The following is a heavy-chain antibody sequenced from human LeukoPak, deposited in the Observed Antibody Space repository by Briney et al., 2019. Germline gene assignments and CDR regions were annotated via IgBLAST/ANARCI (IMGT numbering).Heavy chain of an antibody. CDR1: GGSFSGYY. CDR3: ARGRRGRALYYYGMDV. CDR2: INHSGST. D-gene: IGHD1-26*01. Sequence: SETLSLTCAVYGGSFSGYYWSWIRQPPGKGLEWIGEINHSGSTNYNPSLKSRVTISADTSKNQFSLKLSSVTAADTAVYYCARGRRGRALYYYGMDVWGQGTTVTVSS. J-gene: IGHJ6*02. V-gene: IGHV4-34*01.